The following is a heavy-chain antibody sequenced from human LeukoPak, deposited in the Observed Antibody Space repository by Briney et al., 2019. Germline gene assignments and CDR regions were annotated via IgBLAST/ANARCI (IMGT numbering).Heavy chain of an antibody. J-gene: IGHJ4*02. CDR3: ARDLRDHNDSSVYSD. Sequence: PAASVKVSCKASGGTFSTYTVSWVRQAPGQGLEWMGWIIPIFGLADYTQKFQGRVTITADKSTSTVYMELSSLRSEDTAVYYCARDLRDHNDSSVYSDWGQGTLVTVSS. D-gene: IGHD3-22*01. CDR2: IIPIFGLA. V-gene: IGHV1-69*10. CDR1: GGTFSTYT.